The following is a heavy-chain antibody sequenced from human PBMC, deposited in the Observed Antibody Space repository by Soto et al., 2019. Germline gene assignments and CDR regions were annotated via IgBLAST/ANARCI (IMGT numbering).Heavy chain of an antibody. CDR3: ATTYIPGYYFDY. J-gene: IGHJ4*02. D-gene: IGHD1-20*01. V-gene: IGHV4-34*01. Sequence: SETLSLTXAVYGGSFSGYYWSWIRQPPGKGLEWIGEINHSGNTNYNPSLKSRVTISVDTSKNQFSLKLSSVTAADTAVYYCATTYIPGYYFDYWGQGTLVTVSS. CDR2: INHSGNT. CDR1: GGSFSGYY.